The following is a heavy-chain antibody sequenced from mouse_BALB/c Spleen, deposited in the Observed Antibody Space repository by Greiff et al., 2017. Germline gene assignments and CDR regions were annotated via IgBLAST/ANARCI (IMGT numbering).Heavy chain of an antibody. CDR1: GYSITSDYA. Sequence: EVQLQQSGPGLVKPSQSLSLTCTVTGYSITSDYAWNWIRQFPGNKLEWMGYISYSGSTSYNPSLKSRISITRDTSKNQFFLQLNSVTTEDTATYYCARLNDYDSPFTYWGQGTLVTVSA. J-gene: IGHJ3*01. D-gene: IGHD2-4*01. CDR2: ISYSGST. V-gene: IGHV3-2*02. CDR3: ARLNDYDSPFTY.